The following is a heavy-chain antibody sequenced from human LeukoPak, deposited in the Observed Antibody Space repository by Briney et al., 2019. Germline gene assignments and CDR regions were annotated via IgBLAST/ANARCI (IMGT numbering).Heavy chain of an antibody. CDR2: ISYDGSNK. J-gene: IGHJ4*02. D-gene: IGHD2-8*02. Sequence: GRSLRLSCAASGFTFSSYAMHWVRQAPGKGLEWVAVISYDGSNKYYADSVKGRFTISRDNSKNTLYLQMNSLRAEDTAVYYCAKDAAAGARPYYSDYWGQGTLVTVSS. CDR1: GFTFSSYA. CDR3: AKDAAAGARPYYSDY. V-gene: IGHV3-30*04.